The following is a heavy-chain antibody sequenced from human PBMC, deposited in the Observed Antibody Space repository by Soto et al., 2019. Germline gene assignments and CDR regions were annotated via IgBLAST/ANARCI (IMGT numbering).Heavy chain of an antibody. V-gene: IGHV1-69*06. D-gene: IGHD3-22*01. CDR3: ARALLSNSYDSGGYDSYFHGMDV. CDR2: IIPISDTA. CDR1: GGPLFSLG. J-gene: IGHJ6*02. Sequence: SVKVSGAASGGPLFSLGVNWVRHAPGQGLERMGGIIPISDTANYAQSFQYRVSIVADISTTTAYMELIRLTFEDTSVYYCARALLSNSYDSGGYDSYFHGMDVWVQGTLFTVSS.